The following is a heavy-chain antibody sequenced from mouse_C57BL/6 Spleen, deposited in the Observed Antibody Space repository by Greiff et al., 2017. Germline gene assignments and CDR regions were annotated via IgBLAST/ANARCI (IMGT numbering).Heavy chain of an antibody. Sequence: VQLQQSGPELVKPGASVKISCKASGYTFTDYYMNWVKQSHGKSLEWIGDINPNNGGTSYNQKFKGKATLTVDKSSSTAYMELRSLTSEDSAVYYCARPRDYDEGAWFAYWGQGTLVTVSA. CDR1: GYTFTDYY. CDR2: INPNNGGT. J-gene: IGHJ3*01. D-gene: IGHD2-4*01. V-gene: IGHV1-26*01. CDR3: ARPRDYDEGAWFAY.